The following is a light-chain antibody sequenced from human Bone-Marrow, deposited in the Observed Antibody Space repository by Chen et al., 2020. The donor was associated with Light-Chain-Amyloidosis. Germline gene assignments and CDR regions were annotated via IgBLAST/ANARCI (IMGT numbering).Light chain of an antibody. CDR1: QTINNN. CDR2: GES. CDR3: QQHHNNPLT. V-gene: IGKV1-39*01. J-gene: IGKJ4*01. Sequence: DIQMTQSPSSLSASVGDRITITCRPSQTINNNLNWFQQKPGKAPQLLIYGESSLQTGVPSRFTGSGSGTEFTLTINGLQPEDFATYYCQQHHNNPLTFGGGTTVEIK.